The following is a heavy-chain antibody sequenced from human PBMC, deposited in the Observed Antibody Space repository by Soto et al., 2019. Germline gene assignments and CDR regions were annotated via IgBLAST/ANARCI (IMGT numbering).Heavy chain of an antibody. V-gene: IGHV5-51*01. D-gene: IGHD4-17*01. CDR1: GYPFTDYW. CDR2: IYPGDSDT. CDR3: ARRVNTALPFDI. Sequence: PRGALKISCKGSGYPFTDYWIGWGRQMPGKGLEWMGTIYPGDSDTRYSPSFQGQVTISADKSISTAYLQWSSLKASDTAMFYCARRVNTALPFDIWGQGTMVTVSS. J-gene: IGHJ3*02.